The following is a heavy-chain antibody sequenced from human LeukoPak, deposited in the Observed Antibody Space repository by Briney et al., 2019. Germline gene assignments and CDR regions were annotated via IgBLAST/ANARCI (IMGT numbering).Heavy chain of an antibody. V-gene: IGHV3-23*01. CDR3: AKDRFPYDNSGFLHYFDY. CDR2: ISGSGGST. D-gene: IGHD3-22*01. J-gene: IGHJ4*02. CDR1: GFTFSSYA. Sequence: GGSLRLSCAASGFTFSSYAMSWVRQAPGKGLEWVSAISGSGGSTYYADSVKGRFTISRDNSKNTLYLQMNSLRAEDTAVYYCAKDRFPYDNSGFLHYFDYWGQGTLVTVAS.